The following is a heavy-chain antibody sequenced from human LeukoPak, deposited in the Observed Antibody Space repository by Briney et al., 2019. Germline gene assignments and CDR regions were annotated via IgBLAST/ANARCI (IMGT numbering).Heavy chain of an antibody. V-gene: IGHV1-69*04. CDR1: GGTFSSYA. CDR2: IIPILGIA. CDR3: LTGYSSSWLDY. D-gene: IGHD6-13*01. J-gene: IGHJ4*02. Sequence: GASVKVSCKASGGTFSSYAISWLRQAPGQGLEWMGRIIPILGIANYAQKFQGRVTITADKSTSTAYMELSSLRSEDMAVYYCLTGYSSSWLDYWGQGTLVTVSS.